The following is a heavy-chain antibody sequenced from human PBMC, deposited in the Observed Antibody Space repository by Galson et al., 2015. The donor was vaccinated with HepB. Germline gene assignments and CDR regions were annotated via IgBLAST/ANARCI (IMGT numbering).Heavy chain of an antibody. D-gene: IGHD6-19*01. CDR2: INPNNGGT. Sequence: SVKVSCKASGYTFTAYNMHWVRQAPGQGLEWMGWINPNNGGTNYAQKFQGRVTMTRDTSISTAYMELSRLRSDDTAVYYCARGITVAGINWGQGTLVTVSS. J-gene: IGHJ4*02. CDR3: ARGITVAGIN. CDR1: GYTFTAYN. V-gene: IGHV1-2*02.